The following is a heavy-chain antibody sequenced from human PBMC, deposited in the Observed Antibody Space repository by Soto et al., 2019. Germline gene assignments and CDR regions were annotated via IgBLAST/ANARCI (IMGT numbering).Heavy chain of an antibody. V-gene: IGHV4-39*01. J-gene: IGHJ4*02. CDR2: IYYSGST. D-gene: IGHD3-10*01. Sequence: SETLSLTCTVSGGSISSSSYYWGWIRQPPGKGLEWIGSIYYSGSTYYNPSLKSRVTISVDTSKNQFSLKLSSVTAADTAVYYCARPQVETYYYGSGTFFVDYWGQGTLVTVSS. CDR3: ARPQVETYYYGSGTFFVDY. CDR1: GGSISSSSYY.